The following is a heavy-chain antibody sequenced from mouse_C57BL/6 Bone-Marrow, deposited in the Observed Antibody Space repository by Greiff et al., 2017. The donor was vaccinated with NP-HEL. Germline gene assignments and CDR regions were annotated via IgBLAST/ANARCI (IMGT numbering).Heavy chain of an antibody. Sequence: QVQLQQSGPELVRPGVSVKISCKGSGYTFTNYAMHWVKQSHAKSLEWIGLVTTYSGNTNFYQKFKGKATLTVDKSSSTAYMELARLTSEDSAIYYCARGLGLWYFDVWGAGTTVTVSS. V-gene: IGHV1-67*01. D-gene: IGHD4-1*01. CDR1: GYTFTNYA. CDR3: ARGLGLWYFDV. CDR2: VTTYSGNT. J-gene: IGHJ1*01.